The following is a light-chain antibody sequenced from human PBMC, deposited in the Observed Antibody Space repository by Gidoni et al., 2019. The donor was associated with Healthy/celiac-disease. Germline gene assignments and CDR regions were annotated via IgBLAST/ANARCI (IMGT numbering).Light chain of an antibody. Sequence: EIVMTKSPATLSVSPGERATLSRRASQTGSSNLAWYQQKPGQPPRLLISGASTSATGIPARFSGSGSGTEFTLTISSLQSEDFAVYYCQQYNNWPPLTFGGGTKVEI. CDR1: QTGSSN. V-gene: IGKV3-15*01. CDR2: GAS. J-gene: IGKJ4*02. CDR3: QQYNNWPPLT.